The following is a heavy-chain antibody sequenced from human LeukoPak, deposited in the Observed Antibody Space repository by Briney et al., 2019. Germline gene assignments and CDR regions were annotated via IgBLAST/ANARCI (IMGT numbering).Heavy chain of an antibody. CDR3: ATKKAIVATIIGDY. Sequence: PSETLSLTCAVSGGSISSSNWWSWVRQAPGKGLEWVSYISSNGNRKYYADSVKGRFTISRDNAKNSLYLQMNSLRAEDTAVYYCATKKAIVATIIGDYWGQGTLVTVSS. CDR1: GGSISSSN. D-gene: IGHD5-12*01. CDR2: ISSNGNRK. V-gene: IGHV3-48*03. J-gene: IGHJ4*02.